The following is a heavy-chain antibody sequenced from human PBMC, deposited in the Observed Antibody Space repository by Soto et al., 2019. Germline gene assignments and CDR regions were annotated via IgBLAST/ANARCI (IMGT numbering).Heavy chain of an antibody. CDR3: ARGSGGYDYVWGSYRYYYYYGMDV. D-gene: IGHD3-16*02. J-gene: IGHJ6*02. Sequence: PSETLSLTCAVYGGSFSGYYWSWIRQPPGKGLEWMGEINHSGSTNYNPSLKSRVTISVDTSKNQFSLKLSSVTAADTAVYYCARGSGGYDYVWGSYRYYYYYGMDVWGQGTTVTVSS. V-gene: IGHV4-34*01. CDR2: INHSGST. CDR1: GGSFSGYY.